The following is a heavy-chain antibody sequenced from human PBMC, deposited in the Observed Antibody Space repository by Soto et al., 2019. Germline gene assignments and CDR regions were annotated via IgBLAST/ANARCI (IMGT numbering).Heavy chain of an antibody. CDR3: ARLIAERNSDAFDI. CDR1: GFTFSKSA. V-gene: IGHV3-30*04. J-gene: IGHJ3*02. D-gene: IGHD3-22*01. CDR2: ISYDGKNK. Sequence: GGSLRLSCTASGFTFSKSAMHWVRQAPGKGLEWVAVISYDGKNKYYADSVKGRFTISRDNARNSLYLQMNSLRAEDTAVYYCARLIAERNSDAFDIWGQGTMVTVSS.